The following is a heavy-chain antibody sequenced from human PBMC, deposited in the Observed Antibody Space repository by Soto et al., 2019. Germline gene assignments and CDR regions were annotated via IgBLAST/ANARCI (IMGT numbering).Heavy chain of an antibody. CDR2: IWYDGSNK. CDR1: GFTFSSYG. D-gene: IGHD6-13*01. V-gene: IGHV3-33*01. J-gene: IGHJ6*02. CDR3: ARDRLRGYSSSWETHYYSYYGMDV. Sequence: QVQLVESGGGVVQPGRSLRLSCAASGFTFSSYGMHWVRQAPGKGLEWVAVIWYDGSNKYYADSVKGRFTISRDNSKNTLYLQMNSLRAEDTAVYYCARDRLRGYSSSWETHYYSYYGMDVWGQGTTVTVSS.